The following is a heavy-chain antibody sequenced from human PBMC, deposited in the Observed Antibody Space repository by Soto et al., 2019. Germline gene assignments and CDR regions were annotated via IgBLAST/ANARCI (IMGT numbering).Heavy chain of an antibody. Sequence: SVKVSCKASGGTFSSYAISWVRQAPGQGLEWMGGIIPIFGTANYAQKFQGRVTITADKSTSTAYMELSSLRSEGTAVYYCARDERSWYGNWFDPWGQGTLVTVSS. CDR2: IIPIFGTA. D-gene: IGHD6-13*01. V-gene: IGHV1-69*06. J-gene: IGHJ5*02. CDR1: GGTFSSYA. CDR3: ARDERSWYGNWFDP.